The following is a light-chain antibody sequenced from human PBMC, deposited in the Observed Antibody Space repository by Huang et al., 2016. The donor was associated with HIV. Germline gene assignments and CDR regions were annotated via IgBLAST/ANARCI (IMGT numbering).Light chain of an antibody. CDR3: QHYDSLPPWT. Sequence: DIQMTQSPSSLSASVGDRVSITCQASQNIGNYLNWYQQKPGQTPKLLIFDASNLETGVSSRFSASGSGTDFTFTITTLQPEDIATYYCQHYDSLPPWTFGQGTRVEI. CDR2: DAS. CDR1: QNIGNY. V-gene: IGKV1-33*01. J-gene: IGKJ1*01.